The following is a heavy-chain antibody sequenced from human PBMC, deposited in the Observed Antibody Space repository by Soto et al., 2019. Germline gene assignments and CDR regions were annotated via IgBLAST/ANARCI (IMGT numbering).Heavy chain of an antibody. Sequence: QITLRESGPTLVKPTQTLTLSCTLSGFSINTGGVGGGWIRQPPGKAPEWLALLYWNDDERYSPSLRYRLSVTKDASENRVVLTMTHLDPTDTGTYYCAKRRAISNKLFFDHWGQGALVTVSS. CDR2: LYWNDDE. D-gene: IGHD4-4*01. CDR3: AKRRAISNKLFFDH. J-gene: IGHJ4*02. CDR1: GFSINTGGVG. V-gene: IGHV2-5*01.